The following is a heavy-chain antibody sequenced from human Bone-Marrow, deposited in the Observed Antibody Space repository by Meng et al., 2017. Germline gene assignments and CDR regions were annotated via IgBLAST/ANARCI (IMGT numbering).Heavy chain of an antibody. CDR2: ISAYNGNT. D-gene: IGHD3-9*01. CDR1: GYTFTSYG. Sequence: ASVKVSCKASGYTFTSYGISWVRQAPRQGLEWMGWISAYNGNTNYAQKLQGRVTMTTDTSTSTAYMELRSLRSDDTAVYYCARGPLLRYFDWFPPGDAFDIWGQGTMVTVSS. CDR3: ARGPLLRYFDWFPPGDAFDI. V-gene: IGHV1-18*01. J-gene: IGHJ3*02.